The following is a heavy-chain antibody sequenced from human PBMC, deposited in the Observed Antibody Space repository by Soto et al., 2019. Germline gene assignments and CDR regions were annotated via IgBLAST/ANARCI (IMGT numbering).Heavy chain of an antibody. V-gene: IGHV3-33*01. CDR2: IWYDGSNK. D-gene: IGHD2-2*01. CDR3: ARDGIRYQLPHGAFDY. CDR1: GFTFSSYG. Sequence: ESGGGVVQPGRSLRLSCAASGFTFSSYGMHWVRQAPGKGLEWVAVIWYDGSNKYYADSVKGRFTISRDNSKNTLYLQMNSLRAEDTAVYYCARDGIRYQLPHGAFDYWGQGTLVTVSS. J-gene: IGHJ4*02.